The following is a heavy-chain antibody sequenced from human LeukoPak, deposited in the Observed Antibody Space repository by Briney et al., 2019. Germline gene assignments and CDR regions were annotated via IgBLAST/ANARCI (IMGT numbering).Heavy chain of an antibody. D-gene: IGHD3-22*01. CDR2: INSDGSST. V-gene: IGHV3-74*01. CDR1: GFTFSSYW. J-gene: IGHJ1*01. Sequence: GGSLRLSCAASGFTFSSYWIHWVRQAPGKGLVWVSRINSDGSSTSYADSVKGRFTISRDNAKNTLYLQMNSLRAEDTAVYYCAVVVITTEYFQHWGQGTLVTVSS. CDR3: AVVVITTEYFQH.